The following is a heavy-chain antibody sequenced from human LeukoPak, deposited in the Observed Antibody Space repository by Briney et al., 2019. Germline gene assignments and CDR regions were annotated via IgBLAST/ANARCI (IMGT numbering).Heavy chain of an antibody. D-gene: IGHD1-26*01. CDR3: ARDPYSGNYGDYYYYYMDV. CDR1: GFTLNTYN. V-gene: IGHV3-21*01. J-gene: IGHJ6*03. CDR2: ITSSSSYI. Sequence: GGSLRLSCVASGFTLNTYNMNWVRQAPGKGLEWVSSITSSSSYIYYADSVKGRFTISRDNAKSSLYLQMNSLRDEDTAVYYCARDPYSGNYGDYYYYYMDVWGKGTTVTISS.